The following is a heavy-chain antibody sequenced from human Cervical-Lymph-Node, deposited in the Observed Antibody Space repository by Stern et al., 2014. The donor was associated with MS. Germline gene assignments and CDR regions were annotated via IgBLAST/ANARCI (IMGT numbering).Heavy chain of an antibody. Sequence: QVQLMQSVAEVKKPGASVNVSCTASGYTFTDYYVHWVRQAPGQGLPWVGRIGTTSCNTIYAREFEARVTITRDTSVDTAYLELRGLTSADTAVYYCTREGPMSRGDYWGQGTLVTVSS. V-gene: IGHV1-2*06. CDR3: TREGPMSRGDY. CDR1: GYTFTDYY. CDR2: IGTTSCNT. J-gene: IGHJ4*02.